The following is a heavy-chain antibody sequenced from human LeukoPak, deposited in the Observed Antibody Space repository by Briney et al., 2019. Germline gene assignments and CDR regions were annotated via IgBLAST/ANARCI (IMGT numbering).Heavy chain of an antibody. V-gene: IGHV1-69*05. CDR2: IIPIFGTA. CDR1: GGTFSSYA. Sequence: ASVKVSCKASGGTFSSYAISWVRQAPGQGLEWMGGIIPIFGTANYAQKFQGRVTMTRDTSISTAYMELSRLRSDDTAVYYCALGEYYYYMDVWGKGTTVTISS. CDR3: ALGEYYYYMDV. J-gene: IGHJ6*03.